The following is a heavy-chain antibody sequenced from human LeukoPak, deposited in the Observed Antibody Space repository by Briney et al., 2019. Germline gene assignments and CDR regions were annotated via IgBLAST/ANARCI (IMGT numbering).Heavy chain of an antibody. CDR3: AKGPFTAPDRAPF. D-gene: IGHD2/OR15-2a*01. V-gene: IGHV3-23*01. CDR2: ISGDGVTT. J-gene: IGHJ4*02. Sequence: GGSLRLSCAASGFTVSSNYMSWVRQAPGKGLEWVSAISGDGVTTYYADSVKGRFTISRDNSKNTLYLQMNSLRAEDTAVYYCAKGPFTAPDRAPFWGQGTLVTVSS. CDR1: GFTVSSNY.